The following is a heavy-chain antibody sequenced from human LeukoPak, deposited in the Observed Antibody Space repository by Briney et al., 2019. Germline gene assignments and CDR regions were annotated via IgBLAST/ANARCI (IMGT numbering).Heavy chain of an antibody. D-gene: IGHD3-22*01. V-gene: IGHV4-59*01. J-gene: IGHJ5*02. CDR3: AREYYYDSSGYRNWFDP. CDR1: GGSISSYY. Sequence: SETLSLTCTVSGGSISSYYWSWIRQPPGKGLEWIGYIYYSGSTNYNPSLKGRVTISVDTSKNQFSLKLSSVTAADTAVYYCAREYYYDSSGYRNWFDPWGQGTLVTVSS. CDR2: IYYSGST.